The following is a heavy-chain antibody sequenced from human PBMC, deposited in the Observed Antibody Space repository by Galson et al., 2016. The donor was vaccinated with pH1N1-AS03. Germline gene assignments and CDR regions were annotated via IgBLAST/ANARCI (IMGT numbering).Heavy chain of an antibody. CDR3: ARDRWTTDWYFDL. CDR1: GYTFTTYA. Sequence: SVKVSCKASGYTFTTYAIHWVRQAPGQRLEWMGWMNTAMGNTKYSQNFQGRVTITRDTSANTAHMELRGLRSEDTAVYFCARDRWTTDWYFDLWGRGSLVTV. V-gene: IGHV1-3*04. J-gene: IGHJ2*01. CDR2: MNTAMGNT. D-gene: IGHD3-16*02.